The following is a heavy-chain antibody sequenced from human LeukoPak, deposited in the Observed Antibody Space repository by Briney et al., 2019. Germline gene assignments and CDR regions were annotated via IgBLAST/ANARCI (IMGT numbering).Heavy chain of an antibody. Sequence: TSETLSLTCAVYGGSFSGYYWSWIRQPPGKGLEWIGEINHSGSTNYNPSLKSRVTISVDTSKNQFPLKLSSVTAADTAVYYCARGGIAARKFPFDYWGQGTLVTVSS. CDR3: ARGGIAARKFPFDY. CDR2: INHSGST. D-gene: IGHD6-6*01. CDR1: GGSFSGYY. J-gene: IGHJ4*02. V-gene: IGHV4-34*01.